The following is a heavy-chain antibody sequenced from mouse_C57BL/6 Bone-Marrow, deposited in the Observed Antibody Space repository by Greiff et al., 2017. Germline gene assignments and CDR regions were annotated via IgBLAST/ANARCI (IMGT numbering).Heavy chain of an antibody. D-gene: IGHD1-1*01. Sequence: EVQLQQSGPELVKPGASVKISCKASGYTFTDYYMNWVKQSHGKSLEWIGDINPNNGGTSYNQKFKGKATLTVDKSSSTAYMELRSLTSEDSAVYYCARSEDYGSLWYFDVWGTGTTVTVSS. J-gene: IGHJ1*03. CDR3: ARSEDYGSLWYFDV. CDR2: INPNNGGT. V-gene: IGHV1-26*01. CDR1: GYTFTDYY.